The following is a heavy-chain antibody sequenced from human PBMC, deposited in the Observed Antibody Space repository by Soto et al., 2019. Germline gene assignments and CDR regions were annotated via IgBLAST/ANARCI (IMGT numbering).Heavy chain of an antibody. Sequence: SETLSLTCAVSGYSISSGYYWGWIRQPPGKGLEWIGSIYHSGSTYYNPSLKSRVTISVDTSKNQFSLKLSSVTAADTAVYYCAGVTTVEYFQHWGQGTLVTVS. J-gene: IGHJ1*01. CDR3: AGVTTVEYFQH. CDR1: GYSISSGYY. D-gene: IGHD4-17*01. CDR2: IYHSGST. V-gene: IGHV4-38-2*01.